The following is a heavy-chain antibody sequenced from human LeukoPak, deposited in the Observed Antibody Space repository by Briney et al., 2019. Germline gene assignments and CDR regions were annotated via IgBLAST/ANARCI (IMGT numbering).Heavy chain of an antibody. J-gene: IGHJ3*02. V-gene: IGHV3-9*01. CDR3: AKDAVDYDSSGYYRDAFDI. D-gene: IGHD3-22*01. Sequence: GGSLRLSCAASGFTFSSYVMTWVRQAPGKGLEWVSGISWNSGSIGYADSVKGRFTISRDNAKNSLYLQMNSLRAEDTALYYCAKDAVDYDSSGYYRDAFDIWGQGTMVTVSS. CDR1: GFTFSSYV. CDR2: ISWNSGSI.